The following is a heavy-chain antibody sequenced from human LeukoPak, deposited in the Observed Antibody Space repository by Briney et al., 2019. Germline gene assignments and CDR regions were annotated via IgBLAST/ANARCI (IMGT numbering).Heavy chain of an antibody. V-gene: IGHV4-59*01. Sequence: PSETLSLTCTVSGGSISTYYWSWLRQPPGKGLEWIGYFYYSGTTNYNPSLKSRVTISVDTSKNQFSLKLSSVTAADTAVYYCARGYDYVWGSYRIDAFDIWGQGTMVTVSS. CDR2: FYYSGTT. CDR1: GGSISTYY. D-gene: IGHD3-16*02. CDR3: ARGYDYVWGSYRIDAFDI. J-gene: IGHJ3*02.